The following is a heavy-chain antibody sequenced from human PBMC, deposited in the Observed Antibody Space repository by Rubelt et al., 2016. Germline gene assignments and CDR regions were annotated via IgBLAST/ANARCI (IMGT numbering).Heavy chain of an antibody. D-gene: IGHD5/OR15-5a*01. Sequence: GGSLRLSCAASGFTLRSYAMNWVREAPGKGLEWVSAIGGSDERTYYADSVKGRFTISRDNSKNTVYLQMNSLRAEDSAVYYCARGAGSTATYRHFDYWGQGTLVTVSS. CDR3: ARGAGSTATYRHFDY. J-gene: IGHJ4*02. V-gene: IGHV3-23*01. CDR2: IGGSDERT. CDR1: GFTLRSYA.